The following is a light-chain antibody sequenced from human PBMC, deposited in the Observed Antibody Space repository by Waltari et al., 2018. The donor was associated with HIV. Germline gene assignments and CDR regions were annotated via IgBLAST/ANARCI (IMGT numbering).Light chain of an antibody. CDR3: CSFAGSYTWL. CDR2: DVI. Sequence: QSALTQPSSASGSPGQSVTLSCTGTSSDVGGYNYVSWPQQHPGKAPKLMIYDVIKRPSGVPDRFSGSKSGNTASLTVSGLQAEDEADYYCCSFAGSYTWLFGGGTKLTVL. V-gene: IGLV2-8*01. CDR1: SSDVGGYNY. J-gene: IGLJ2*01.